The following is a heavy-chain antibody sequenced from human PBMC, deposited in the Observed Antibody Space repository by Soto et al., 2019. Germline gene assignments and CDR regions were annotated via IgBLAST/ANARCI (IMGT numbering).Heavy chain of an antibody. Sequence: QVQLVQSGGEVKKPWASVKVSFKSSGYNFTSYDISWVREAPGQGLEWMGRISAYNGNTNYAQKLQGRVTMTTDTSTSTAYMELRSLRSDDTAVYYCARVVGALGHWFDPWGQGTLVTVSS. V-gene: IGHV1-18*01. J-gene: IGHJ5*02. D-gene: IGHD1-26*01. CDR1: GYNFTSYD. CDR2: ISAYNGNT. CDR3: ARVVGALGHWFDP.